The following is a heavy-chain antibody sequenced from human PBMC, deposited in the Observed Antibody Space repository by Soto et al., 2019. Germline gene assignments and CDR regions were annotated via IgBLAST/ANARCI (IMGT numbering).Heavy chain of an antibody. CDR3: ARDLSITMIRS. J-gene: IGHJ4*02. CDR2: IYSSGST. D-gene: IGHD3-22*01. CDR1: GGSMNNYI. V-gene: IGHV4-59*01. Sequence: SETLSLTCTVSGGSMNNYIWNWIRQPPGKGLEWIGHIYSSGSTKYNPSLKSRVTISVDTSKNQFSLKLSSVTAADTAVYYCARDLSITMIRSWGQGTLVTVSS.